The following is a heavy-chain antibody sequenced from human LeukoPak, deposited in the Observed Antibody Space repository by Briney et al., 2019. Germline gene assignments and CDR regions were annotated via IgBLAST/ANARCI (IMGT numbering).Heavy chain of an antibody. CDR3: ARRIVVVPAALDY. D-gene: IGHD2-2*01. CDR1: GGSISSSSYY. V-gene: IGHV4-39*01. J-gene: IGHJ4*02. Sequence: SETLSITCTVSGGSISSSSYYWVWIRQPPGKGLEWIGSIYHSGTTYYNPSLKSRVTISVDTSKNQFSLKLNSVTAADTAVYYCARRIVVVPAALDYWGQGTLVTVSS. CDR2: IYHSGTT.